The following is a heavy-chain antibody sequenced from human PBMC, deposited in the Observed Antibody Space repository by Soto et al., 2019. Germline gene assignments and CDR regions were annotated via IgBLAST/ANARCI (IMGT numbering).Heavy chain of an antibody. CDR3: AHRMTTARWVDY. D-gene: IGHD4-17*01. V-gene: IGHV2-5*02. Sequence: QITLKESGPTLVKPTQTLTLTCTFSGFSLSTSGVGVGWIRQPPGKALEWLALIYWDDDKRYSPSLKSRLTITKDTSKNPVVLTMTNMDPVDTGTYYCAHRMTTARWVDYWGQGTLVTVSS. J-gene: IGHJ4*02. CDR2: IYWDDDK. CDR1: GFSLSTSGVG.